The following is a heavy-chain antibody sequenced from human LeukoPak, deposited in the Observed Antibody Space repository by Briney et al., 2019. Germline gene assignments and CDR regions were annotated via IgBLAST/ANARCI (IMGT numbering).Heavy chain of an antibody. Sequence: ASVKVSCKASGYTFTGYYMHWVRQAPGQGLEWMGRINPNSGGTNYAQKSQGRVTMTRDTSISTAYMELSRLRSDDTAVYYCARVRTGTRYYDSSGLNYWGQGTLVTVSS. D-gene: IGHD3-22*01. CDR1: GYTFTGYY. CDR3: ARVRTGTRYYDSSGLNY. V-gene: IGHV1-2*06. J-gene: IGHJ4*02. CDR2: INPNSGGT.